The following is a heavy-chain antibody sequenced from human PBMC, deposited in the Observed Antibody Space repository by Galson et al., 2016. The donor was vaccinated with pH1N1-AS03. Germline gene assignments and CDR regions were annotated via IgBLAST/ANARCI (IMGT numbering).Heavy chain of an antibody. J-gene: IGHJ3*02. CDR1: GFTFTDYY. CDR3: ARGVVVGLGFDI. CDR2: ISSRGSTK. V-gene: IGHV3-11*04. Sequence: SLRLSCAASGFTFTDYYMTWIRQAPGKGLELISYISSRGSTKYYADSVRGRFTISRDVSKNTLYLQMDSLRVEDTAVYYCARGVVVGLGFDIWGQGTMVTVSS. D-gene: IGHD3-3*01.